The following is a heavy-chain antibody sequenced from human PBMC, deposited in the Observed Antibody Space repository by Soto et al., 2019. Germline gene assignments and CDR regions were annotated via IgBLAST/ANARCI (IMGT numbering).Heavy chain of an antibody. J-gene: IGHJ4*02. Sequence: PGGSLRLSCAASGFTFSDYYMSWIRQAPGKGLEWVSYISSSSSYTNYADSVKGRFTISRDNAKNSLYLQMNSLRAEDTAVYYCARVSRYESSGWYIDYWGQGXLVTVYS. D-gene: IGHD6-19*01. CDR1: GFTFSDYY. CDR3: ARVSRYESSGWYIDY. CDR2: ISSSSSYT. V-gene: IGHV3-11*06.